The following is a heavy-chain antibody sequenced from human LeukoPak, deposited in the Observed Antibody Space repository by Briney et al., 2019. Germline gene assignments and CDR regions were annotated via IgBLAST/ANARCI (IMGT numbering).Heavy chain of an antibody. J-gene: IGHJ4*02. D-gene: IGHD6-19*01. Sequence: SETLSLTCTVSGDSISNHNDFWGWIRQPPGKGLEWIGSIHYIGSTYFNLSLKSRVTVSVDTSKNHFSLKLSSVTAADTAVYYCATSVYSSGWHPFSDYWGQGAPVTVSS. V-gene: IGHV4-39*02. CDR2: IHYIGST. CDR3: ATSVYSSGWHPFSDY. CDR1: GDSISNHNDF.